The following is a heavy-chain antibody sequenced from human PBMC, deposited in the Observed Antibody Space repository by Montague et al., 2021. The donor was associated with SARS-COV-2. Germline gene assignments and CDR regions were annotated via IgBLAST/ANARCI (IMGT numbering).Heavy chain of an antibody. V-gene: IGHV4-39*02. Sequence: SETLSLTCTVSGVSISSSNYYWYWIRQPPGKVLEWMGSIYDSGSTYYNPSLKSRITIFVDTSKNHFSLKLSSVTAADTAVYYCARRGRKLLPVATTIGGFDIWGQGTMVTVSS. CDR3: ARRGRKLLPVATTIGGFDI. CDR1: GVSISSSNYY. CDR2: IYDSGST. J-gene: IGHJ3*02. D-gene: IGHD5-12*01.